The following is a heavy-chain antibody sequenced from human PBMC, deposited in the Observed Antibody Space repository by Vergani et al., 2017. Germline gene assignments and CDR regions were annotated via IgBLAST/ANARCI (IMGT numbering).Heavy chain of an antibody. CDR3: ARDRGGRGSSYYYGMDV. V-gene: IGHV3-7*01. CDR2: IKQDGSDK. D-gene: IGHD2-15*01. Sequence: EVQLVESGGGLVQPGGSLRLSCAASGFTFSSYWMSWVRQAPGKGLEWVANIKQDGSDKFYVDSVKDRFTVSRDNAKNSLYLQMNSLRAEDTAVYYCARDRGGRGSSYYYGMDVWGQGTTVTVSS. J-gene: IGHJ6*02. CDR1: GFTFSSYW.